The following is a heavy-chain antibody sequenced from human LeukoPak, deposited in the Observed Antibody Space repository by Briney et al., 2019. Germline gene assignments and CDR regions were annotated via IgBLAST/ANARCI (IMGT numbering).Heavy chain of an antibody. CDR3: AKGQELDDGVFDS. V-gene: IGHV3-23*01. Sequence: GGPLRLSCAASGFTFSSIAMTWVRQAPGKGLEWVSSIRSNGDTTYNADSVKGRFTISRDNSKNTLYLQMNSLRVEDTAIYYCAKGQELDDGVFDSWGQGTLVTVSS. CDR1: GFTFSSIA. J-gene: IGHJ4*02. CDR2: IRSNGDTT. D-gene: IGHD1-1*01.